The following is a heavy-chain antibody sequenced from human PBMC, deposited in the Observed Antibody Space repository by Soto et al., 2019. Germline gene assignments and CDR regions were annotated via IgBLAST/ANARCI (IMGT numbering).Heavy chain of an antibody. Sequence: QVQLVQSGAEVKKPGSSVKVSCKASGGTFSSYAISWVRQAPGQGLEWMGGIIPILGTANYAQKFQGRVTITADESTSTAYMELSCLRSEDTAVYYCAREGIVATSYYYYGMDVWGQGTTVTVSS. V-gene: IGHV1-69*01. CDR2: IIPILGTA. CDR3: AREGIVATSYYYYGMDV. D-gene: IGHD5-12*01. CDR1: GGTFSSYA. J-gene: IGHJ6*02.